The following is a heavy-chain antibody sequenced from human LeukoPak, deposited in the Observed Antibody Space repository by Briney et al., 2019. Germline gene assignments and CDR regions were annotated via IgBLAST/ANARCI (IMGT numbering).Heavy chain of an antibody. Sequence: PSETLSLTCTVSVGSISSYYWSWIRQPPGKGPEWIGYIYTSGSTSYNPSLKSRVTISVDTSKNQFSLKLSSVTAADTAVYYCARRGSYKFDPWGQGTLVTVSS. V-gene: IGHV4-4*09. CDR3: ARRGSYKFDP. J-gene: IGHJ5*02. D-gene: IGHD1-26*01. CDR2: IYTSGST. CDR1: VGSISSYY.